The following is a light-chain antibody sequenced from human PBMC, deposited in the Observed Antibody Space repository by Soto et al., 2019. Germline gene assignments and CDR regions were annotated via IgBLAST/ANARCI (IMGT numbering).Light chain of an antibody. Sequence: QSVLTQPPSASRTPGQRVTISCSGSSSNIGSNTVNWYQQLPGTAPKLLIYSNNQRPSGVPDRFSGSKSGTSASLAISGLQSEDEADYYCAAWDDSLNGPGFGGGTKVTVL. CDR2: SNN. CDR3: AAWDDSLNGPG. J-gene: IGLJ3*02. V-gene: IGLV1-44*01. CDR1: SSNIGSNT.